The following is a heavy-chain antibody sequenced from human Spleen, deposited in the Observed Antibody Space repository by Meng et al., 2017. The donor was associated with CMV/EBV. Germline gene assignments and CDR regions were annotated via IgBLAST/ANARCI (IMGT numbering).Heavy chain of an antibody. V-gene: IGHV1-46*01. D-gene: IGHD3-3*01. J-gene: IGHJ6*02. CDR3: ARGPTPYDFWSDYYTDYYYYYGMDV. CDR1: GYTFTSYY. Sequence: GESLKISCAASGYTFTSYYMHWVRQAPGQGLEWMGIINPSGGSTSYAQKFQGRVTMTRDTSTSTVYMELSSLRSEDTAVYYCARGPTPYDFWSDYYTDYYYYYGMDVWGQGTTVTVSS. CDR2: INPSGGST.